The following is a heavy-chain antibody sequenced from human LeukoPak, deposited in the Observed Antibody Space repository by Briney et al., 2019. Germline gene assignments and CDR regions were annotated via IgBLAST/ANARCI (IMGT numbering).Heavy chain of an antibody. D-gene: IGHD6-6*01. J-gene: IGHJ4*02. Sequence: GGSLRLSCAASGFTFSSYAMSWVRQAPGKGLEWVSAFSGSGGSTYYADSVKGRFTISRDNSKNTLYLQMNSLRAEDTAVYYCASSPGYSSSDDYWGQGTLVTVSS. V-gene: IGHV3-23*01. CDR3: ASSPGYSSSDDY. CDR2: FSGSGGST. CDR1: GFTFSSYA.